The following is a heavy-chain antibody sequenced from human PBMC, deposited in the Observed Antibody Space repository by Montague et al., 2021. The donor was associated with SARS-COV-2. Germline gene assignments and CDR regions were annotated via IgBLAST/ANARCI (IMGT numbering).Heavy chain of an antibody. Sequence: SETLSLTCAVHGGSFSTYSWNWIRQPPGKGLEWIGEIHHGGSTNYNPSLKSRVTISADTSKNQFSLKLTSVAAADTAVYYCARLGDGVVPSPILGVGPYDSYCYMDVWGKGTTVTVSS. V-gene: IGHV4-34*01. CDR1: GGSFSTYS. J-gene: IGHJ6*03. CDR2: IHHGGST. CDR3: ARLGDGVVPSPILGVGPYDSYCYMDV. D-gene: IGHD3-10*01.